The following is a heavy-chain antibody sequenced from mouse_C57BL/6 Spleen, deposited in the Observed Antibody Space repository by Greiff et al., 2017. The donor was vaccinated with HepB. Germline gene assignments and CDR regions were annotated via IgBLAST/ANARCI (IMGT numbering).Heavy chain of an antibody. CDR2: IDPEDGET. V-gene: IGHV14-2*01. Sequence: VQLQESGAELVKPGASVKLSCTASGFNIKDYYMHWVKQRTEQGLEWIGRIDPEDGETKYAPKFQGKATIAADTSSNTAYLQLSSLTSEDTAVYYCAIELTGTWYFDVWGTGTTVTVTS. CDR1: GFNIKDYY. CDR3: AIELTGTWYFDV. J-gene: IGHJ1*03. D-gene: IGHD4-1*01.